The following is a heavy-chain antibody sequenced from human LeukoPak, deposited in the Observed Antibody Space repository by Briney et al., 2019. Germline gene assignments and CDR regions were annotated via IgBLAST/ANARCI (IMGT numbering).Heavy chain of an antibody. Sequence: SETLSLTCAVYGESFSDYYWSWIRQPPGKGLEWIGEINHSGSTNYNPSLKSRVTISVDTSKNQFSLKLSSVTAADTAVYYCARGPVDSTIVVVPAALHLPFDYWGQGTLVTVSS. V-gene: IGHV4-34*01. D-gene: IGHD2-2*02. CDR2: INHSGST. CDR1: GESFSDYY. J-gene: IGHJ4*02. CDR3: ARGPVDSTIVVVPAALHLPFDY.